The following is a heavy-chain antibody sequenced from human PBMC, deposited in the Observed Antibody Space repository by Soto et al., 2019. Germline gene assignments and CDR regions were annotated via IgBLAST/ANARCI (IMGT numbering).Heavy chain of an antibody. CDR3: ARDESAGSSIRY. D-gene: IGHD2-2*01. V-gene: IGHV3-21*01. Sequence: TGGSLRLSCTASGSTFSSYGMNWVRQAPGKGLEWVSSITNSGNYIYYADSVQGRFTISRDNARNSLYLQMNSLRAEDTAVYFCARDESAGSSIRYWGQGSLVTVS. J-gene: IGHJ4*02. CDR1: GSTFSSYG. CDR2: ITNSGNYI.